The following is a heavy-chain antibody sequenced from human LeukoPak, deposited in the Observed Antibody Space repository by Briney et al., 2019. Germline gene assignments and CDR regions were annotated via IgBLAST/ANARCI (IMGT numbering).Heavy chain of an antibody. CDR1: GYTFTGYY. J-gene: IGHJ3*02. Sequence: ASVKVSCKASGYTFTGYYMHWVRQAPGQGLEWMGWINPNSGGTNYAQKFQGRVTMTRDTSISTAYMELSRLSSVTAADTAVYYCARHLDEAATYSGSYSHDAFDIWGQGTMVTVSS. CDR2: INPNSGGT. CDR3: ARHLDEAATYSGSYSHDAFDI. D-gene: IGHD1-26*01. V-gene: IGHV1-2*02.